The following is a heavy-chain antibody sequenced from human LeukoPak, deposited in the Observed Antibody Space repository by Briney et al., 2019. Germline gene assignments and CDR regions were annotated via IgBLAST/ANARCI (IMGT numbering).Heavy chain of an antibody. CDR3: VKDGPGSYYTYYFDY. V-gene: IGHV3-64D*06. CDR1: GFTFSRYA. J-gene: IGHJ4*02. D-gene: IGHD3-10*01. Sequence: PGGSPRLSCAASGFTFSRYAMHWVRQAPGKGLEYVSAISSNGGSTYYADSVKGRFTISRDNSKNTLYLQMSSLRTEDTAVYYCVKDGPGSYYTYYFDYWGQGTLVTVSS. CDR2: ISSNGGST.